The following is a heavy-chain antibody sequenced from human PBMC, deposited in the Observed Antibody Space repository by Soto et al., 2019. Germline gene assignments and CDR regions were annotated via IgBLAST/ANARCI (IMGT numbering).Heavy chain of an antibody. Sequence: GGSLRLSCAASGFTFNSYEMDWVRQAPGRGLEWVAYISSGGTIYYTDSVKGRFTISRDNADNSLYLQMNSLRAEDTAVYYCTKEKSVMYSGYDAFDVWGRGTMVTVSS. V-gene: IGHV3-48*03. J-gene: IGHJ3*01. D-gene: IGHD5-12*01. CDR2: ISSGGTI. CDR1: GFTFNSYE. CDR3: TKEKSVMYSGYDAFDV.